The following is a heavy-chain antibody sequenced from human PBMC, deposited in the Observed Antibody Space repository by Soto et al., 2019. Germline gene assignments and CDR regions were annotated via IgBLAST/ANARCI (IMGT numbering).Heavy chain of an antibody. J-gene: IGHJ3*02. D-gene: IGHD2-2*01. CDR3: VRDPSPRHGFDI. Sequence: VQLVGSGGGLVEAGGSLRLSCEASGFPFRDHYINRIRQAPGKGLEWISYINFSGVTVYYAASVKGRFTISRDNAKNSIYLQMNRLTAEDTAMYYCVRDPSPRHGFDIWGQGTMVIVSS. CDR2: INFSGVTV. V-gene: IGHV3-11*01. CDR1: GFPFRDHY.